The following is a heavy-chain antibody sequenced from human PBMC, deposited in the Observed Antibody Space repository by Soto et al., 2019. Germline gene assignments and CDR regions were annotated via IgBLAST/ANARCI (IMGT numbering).Heavy chain of an antibody. CDR2: ISSSSSYT. CDR3: ARALTRGTYGMDV. CDR1: GFTFSDYY. V-gene: IGHV3-11*06. Sequence: QVQLVESGGGLVKPGGSLRLSCAASGFTFSDYYMSWIRQAPGKGLEWVSYISSSSSYTNYADSVKGRFTISRDNAKNSLDLQMNSLRAEDTAVYYCARALTRGTYGMDVWGQGTTVTVSS. D-gene: IGHD3-16*01. J-gene: IGHJ6*02.